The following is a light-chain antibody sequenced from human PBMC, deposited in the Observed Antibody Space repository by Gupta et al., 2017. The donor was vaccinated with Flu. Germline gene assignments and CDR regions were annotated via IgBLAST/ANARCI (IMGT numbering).Light chain of an antibody. J-gene: IGKJ2*01. CDR1: QSIFLRSSNKNY. CDR3: HQYDLSPLT. V-gene: IGKV4-1*01. Sequence: DIVMTQSPDSLAVSLGERATINCRSSQSIFLRSSNKNYLSWYQVKPGQPPRLLIYWASTRDSGVPDRFSGSGSGTDFTLTISSLQAEDVAVYYCHQYDLSPLTFGQGTKLEIK. CDR2: WAS.